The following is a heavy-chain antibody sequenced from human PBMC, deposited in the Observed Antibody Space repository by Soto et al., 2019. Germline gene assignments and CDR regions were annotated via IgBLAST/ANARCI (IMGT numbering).Heavy chain of an antibody. CDR1: GFTVSSNY. V-gene: IGHV3-53*02. J-gene: IGHJ5*01. CDR3: AKESGTAGWFDS. Sequence: EVQLVETGGILIQPGGSLRLSCAASGFTVSSNYMSWVRQAPGKGLEWVSFLSSGGNTFYADSVKGRFTISRDKSKNTLYHQMNTLRAEDTAMYYCAKESGTAGWFDSWGQGTLVTVSS. D-gene: IGHD1-7*01. CDR2: LSSGGNT.